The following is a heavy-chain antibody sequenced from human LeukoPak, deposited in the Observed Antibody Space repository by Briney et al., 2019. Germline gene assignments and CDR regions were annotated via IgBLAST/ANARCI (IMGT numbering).Heavy chain of an antibody. J-gene: IGHJ3*02. CDR3: ARRWTLVVPAATYENPDAFDI. D-gene: IGHD2-2*01. Sequence: GGSLRLSCAASGFTFSSHGMHWVRQAPGKGLEWVAVISHDGSNIYYTDSVKGRFTISRDNSRNTLFLQMNSLRAEDTAVYYCARRWTLVVPAATYENPDAFDIWGQGTMVTVSS. CDR1: GFTFSSHG. CDR2: ISHDGSNI. V-gene: IGHV3-30*03.